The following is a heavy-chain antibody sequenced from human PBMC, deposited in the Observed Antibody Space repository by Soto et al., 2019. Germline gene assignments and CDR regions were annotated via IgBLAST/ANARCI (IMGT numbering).Heavy chain of an antibody. Sequence: SETLSLTCAVSGYSINDNSYYWAWIRRPPGKGLEWIGSISYAGKIYHSPSLKSRIAMSVDTSKGQFSLSLTSVTAADTAVYYCARSLRATYCGGDCYGFYFDFWGQGVLVTVSS. V-gene: IGHV4-39*01. D-gene: IGHD2-21*02. CDR2: ISYAGKI. CDR3: ARSLRATYCGGDCYGFYFDF. CDR1: GYSINDNSYY. J-gene: IGHJ4*02.